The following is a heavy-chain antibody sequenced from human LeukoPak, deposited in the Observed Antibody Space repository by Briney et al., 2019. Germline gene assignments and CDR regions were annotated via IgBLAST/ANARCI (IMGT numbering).Heavy chain of an antibody. J-gene: IGHJ5*02. CDR3: ARVGPYSGSYGGWFDP. V-gene: IGHV1-69*01. CDR1: GGTFSSYA. CDR2: IIPIFGTA. D-gene: IGHD1-26*01. Sequence: KVSCKASGGTFSSYAISWVRQAPGQGLEWMGGIIPIFGTANYAQKFQGRVTITADESTSTAYMELSSLRSEDTAVYYCARVGPYSGSYGGWFDPWGQGTLVTVSS.